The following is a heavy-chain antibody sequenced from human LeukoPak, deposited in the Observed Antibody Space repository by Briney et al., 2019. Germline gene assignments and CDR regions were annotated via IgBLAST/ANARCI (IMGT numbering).Heavy chain of an antibody. J-gene: IGHJ4*02. CDR3: ARHISGGATLD. D-gene: IGHD6-19*01. CDR1: GGSMKNYY. CDR2: IYYTGST. Sequence: SETLSLTCTVSGGSMKNYYGSWIRQAPGKGLEWIAYIYYTGSTYCNPSLKSRVTMSVDTSNNQFSLRLNSVTAADTAVYYCARHISGGATLDWGQGTLVTVSS. V-gene: IGHV4-59*08.